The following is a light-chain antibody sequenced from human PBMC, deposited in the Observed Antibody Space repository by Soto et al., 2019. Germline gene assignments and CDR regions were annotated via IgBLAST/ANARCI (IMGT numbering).Light chain of an antibody. Sequence: DIQMTQSPSSLSASVGDRVTITCRASQSISSYLNWYQQKPGKAPKLLIYAASSLQSEVPSRFSVSGSGTDFTLTISSLQPEDFATYYCQQSYSTPNTFGQGTKLEIK. J-gene: IGKJ2*01. V-gene: IGKV1-39*01. CDR2: AAS. CDR3: QQSYSTPNT. CDR1: QSISSY.